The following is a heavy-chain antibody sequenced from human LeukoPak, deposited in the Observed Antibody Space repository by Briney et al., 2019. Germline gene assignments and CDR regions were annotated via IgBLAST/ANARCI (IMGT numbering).Heavy chain of an antibody. J-gene: IGHJ3*01. CDR1: GVSISAYY. Sequence: SETLSLTCAVSGVSISAYYWAWIRQPPGKGLEWIGYIHTSGSNNQYPSLKSRVTISVDKSKNHFSLRLPSVTAADTAVYYCASLSAAVHLGAFDLWGQGTMVTVSS. D-gene: IGHD3-3*01. CDR3: ASLSAAVHLGAFDL. V-gene: IGHV4-4*09. CDR2: IHTSGSN.